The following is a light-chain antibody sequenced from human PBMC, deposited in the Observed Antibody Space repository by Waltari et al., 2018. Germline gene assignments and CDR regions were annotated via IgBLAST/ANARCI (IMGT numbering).Light chain of an antibody. J-gene: IGLJ3*02. CDR3: VLYLGSGIWV. Sequence: QTVVTQEPSLSVSPGGTVTLTCGWTSGSVSTNYYPSWYQQTPGQAPRTLIYGTNTRSSGVPDRFSGSILGNKAALTITGAQADDESDYYCVLYLGSGIWVFGGGTKLTVL. CDR1: SGSVSTNYY. V-gene: IGLV8-61*01. CDR2: GTN.